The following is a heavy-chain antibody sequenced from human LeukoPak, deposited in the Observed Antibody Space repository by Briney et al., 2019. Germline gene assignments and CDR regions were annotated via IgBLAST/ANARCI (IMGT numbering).Heavy chain of an antibody. D-gene: IGHD3-22*01. Sequence: GGSLRLSCAASGFTFSSYAMSWVRQAPGKGLEWVSAISGSGGSTYYADSVKGGFTISRDNCKNTLYLQMNSLRAEDTAVYYCAKDPADSSGYYSDWFDPWGQGTLVTVSS. CDR3: AKDPADSSGYYSDWFDP. J-gene: IGHJ5*02. CDR1: GFTFSSYA. CDR2: ISGSGGST. V-gene: IGHV3-23*01.